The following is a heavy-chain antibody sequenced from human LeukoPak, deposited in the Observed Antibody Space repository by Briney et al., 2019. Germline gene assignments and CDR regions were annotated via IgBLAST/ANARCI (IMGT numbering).Heavy chain of an antibody. J-gene: IGHJ4*02. CDR2: ISWNSGSI. CDR1: GFTFDDYA. CDR3: AKVGGKAARHYFDY. D-gene: IGHD6-6*01. Sequence: GGSLRLSCAASGFTFDDYAMHWVRQAPGKGLEWVSGISWNSGSIGYADSVKGRFTISRDNAKNSLYLQMNSLRAEDTAVYYCAKVGGKAARHYFDYWGQGTLVTVSS. V-gene: IGHV3-9*01.